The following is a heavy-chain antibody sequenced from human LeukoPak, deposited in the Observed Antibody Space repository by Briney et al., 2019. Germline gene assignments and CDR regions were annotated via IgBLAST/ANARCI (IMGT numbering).Heavy chain of an antibody. CDR1: GYTFTSYY. CDR3: ARVKSYYDFWSGYTHFDY. J-gene: IGHJ4*02. D-gene: IGHD3-3*01. CDR2: INPNSGGT. Sequence: ASVKVSCKASGYTFTSYYMHWVRQAPGQGLEWMGWINPNSGGTNYAQKFQGRVTMTRDTSISTAYMELSRLRSDDTAVYYCARVKSYYDFWSGYTHFDYWGQGTLVTVSS. V-gene: IGHV1-2*02.